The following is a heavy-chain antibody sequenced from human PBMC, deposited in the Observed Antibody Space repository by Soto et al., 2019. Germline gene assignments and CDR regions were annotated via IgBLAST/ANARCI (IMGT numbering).Heavy chain of an antibody. CDR2: IYWDDDK. J-gene: IGHJ4*02. CDR3: AHRVLRTVFGLVTTTAIYFDF. CDR1: GFSLTTSGVG. Sequence: QITLNESGPTVVRPTEPLTLTCRFSGFSLTTSGVGVGWIRQSPGKAPERLALIYWDDDKRYSASLKSMLTITKDTSKNQVVLTVSDLDPTDTATYYCAHRVLRTVFGLVTTTAIYFDFWGQGTPVAVSS. D-gene: IGHD3-3*01. V-gene: IGHV2-5*02.